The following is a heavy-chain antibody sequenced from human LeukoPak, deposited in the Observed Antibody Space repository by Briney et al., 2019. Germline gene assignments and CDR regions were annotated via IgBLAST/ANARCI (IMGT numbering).Heavy chain of an antibody. CDR1: GFTFSSYS. Sequence: GGSLRLSCAASGFTFSSYSMNWVRQAPGKGLEWVSSITGSSTYKYYADSVKGRFTISRDNAKNSLYLQMNSLRAEDTAVYYCARASIAAAGYYFDYWGQGTLVTVSS. V-gene: IGHV3-21*01. CDR2: ITGSSTYK. CDR3: ARASIAAAGYYFDY. J-gene: IGHJ4*02. D-gene: IGHD6-13*01.